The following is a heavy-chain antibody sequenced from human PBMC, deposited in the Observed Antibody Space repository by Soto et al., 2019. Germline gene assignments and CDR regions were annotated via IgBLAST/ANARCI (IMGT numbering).Heavy chain of an antibody. V-gene: IGHV3-23*01. CDR2: ISGSGGST. J-gene: IGHJ4*02. CDR1: GFTFSLFA. Sequence: EVQLLESGGDLVQPGGSLRLSCAASGFTFSLFAMSLVRQSPGKGLEWVSTISGSGGSTYYADAVKGRFTISRDNSMDTLYLQMKSLRVEDTARYYCAKEVSLGSTVDLGYWGQGSLVTVSS. CDR3: AKEVSLGSTVDLGY. D-gene: IGHD7-27*01.